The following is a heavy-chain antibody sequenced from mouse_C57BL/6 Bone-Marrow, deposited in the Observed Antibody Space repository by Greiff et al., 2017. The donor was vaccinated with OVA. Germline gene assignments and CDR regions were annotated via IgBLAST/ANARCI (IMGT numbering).Heavy chain of an antibody. Sequence: QVQLKQPGTELVKPGASVKLSCKASGYTFTSYWMHWVKQRPGQGLEWIGNINPSNGGTNYNEKFKSKATLTVDKSSSTAYMQLSSLTSEDSAVYYCARDYDYDRIPLCYYAMDYWGQGTSVTVSS. CDR1: GYTFTSYW. CDR3: ARDYDYDRIPLCYYAMDY. V-gene: IGHV1-53*01. D-gene: IGHD2-4*01. CDR2: INPSNGGT. J-gene: IGHJ4*01.